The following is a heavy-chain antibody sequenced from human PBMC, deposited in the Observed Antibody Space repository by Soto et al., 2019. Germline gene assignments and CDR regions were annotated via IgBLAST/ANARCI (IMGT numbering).Heavy chain of an antibody. CDR2: ISGGKT. Sequence: GGSLRLSCTASGFTLTIYAMTWVRQAPGKGLEWVAGISGGKTYYADPVKGRFTISRDNPKSALYLQMSRLRAEDTAVYCCAKDRRGLWFGEIDAWGQGTLVNVSS. J-gene: IGHJ5*02. CDR3: AKDRRGLWFGEIDA. V-gene: IGHV3-23*01. D-gene: IGHD3-10*01. CDR1: GFTLTIYA.